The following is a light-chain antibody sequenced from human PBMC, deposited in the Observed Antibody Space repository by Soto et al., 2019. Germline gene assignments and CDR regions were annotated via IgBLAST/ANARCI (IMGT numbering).Light chain of an antibody. CDR2: DVN. J-gene: IGLJ1*01. Sequence: QSALTQPPSVSGSPGQSVAISCTGTSSDIGAYNRVSWYQQPPGTAPKLMIYDVNNRPSGVPDRFSGSKSGNTASLTISGLQADDEADYYCSSFTSSTPHVFGPGTKVTVL. V-gene: IGLV2-18*02. CDR3: SSFTSSTPHV. CDR1: SSDIGAYNR.